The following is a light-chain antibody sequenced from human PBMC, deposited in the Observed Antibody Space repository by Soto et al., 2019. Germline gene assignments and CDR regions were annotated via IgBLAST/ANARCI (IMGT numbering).Light chain of an antibody. CDR2: SAS. CDR3: QQLNGYQLA. CDR1: QAMSTY. V-gene: IGKV1-9*01. J-gene: IGKJ4*01. Sequence: DIQLTQSPSFLSAFVGDTVTITCRASQAMSTYLAWYQQKPGKVPKLLIRSASTLQSGVTPRFSGGGSWTEFTLTISTLQPDDSGIYYCQQLNGYQLAFGGGTNVEIK.